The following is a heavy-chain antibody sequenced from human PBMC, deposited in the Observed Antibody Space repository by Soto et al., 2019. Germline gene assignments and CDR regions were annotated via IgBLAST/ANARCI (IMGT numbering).Heavy chain of an antibody. J-gene: IGHJ6*02. D-gene: IGHD6-6*01. CDR2: INPNSGGT. CDR1: GYTFTGYY. CDR3: AREEYSSSRLYGMDV. V-gene: IGHV1-2*04. Sequence: ASVRVSCKASGYTFTGYYMHWVRQAPGQGLEWMGWINPNSGGTNYAQKFQGWVTMTRDTSISTAYMELSRLRSDDTAVYYCAREEYSSSRLYGMDVWGQGTTVTVS.